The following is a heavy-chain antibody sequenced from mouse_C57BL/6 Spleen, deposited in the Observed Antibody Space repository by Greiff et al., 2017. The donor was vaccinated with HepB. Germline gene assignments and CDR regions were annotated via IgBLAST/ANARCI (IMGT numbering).Heavy chain of an antibody. CDR1: GFTFSSYG. D-gene: IGHD1-1*01. Sequence: EVKVVESGGDLVKPGGSLKLSCAASGFTFSSYGMSWVRQTPDKRLEWVATISSGGSYTYYPDSVKGRFTISRDNAKNTLYLQMSSLKSEDTAMYYCARVITTVVDWYFDVWGTGTTVTVSS. CDR3: ARVITTVVDWYFDV. CDR2: ISSGGSYT. V-gene: IGHV5-6*01. J-gene: IGHJ1*03.